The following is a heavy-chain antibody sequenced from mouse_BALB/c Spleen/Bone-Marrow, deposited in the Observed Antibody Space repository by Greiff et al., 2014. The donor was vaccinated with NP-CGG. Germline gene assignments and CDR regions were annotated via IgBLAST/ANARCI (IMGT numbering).Heavy chain of an antibody. V-gene: IGHV1S135*01. CDR2: IDPFNGGT. CDR1: FYSFTSSY. CDR3: ARNWDFDY. J-gene: IGHJ2*01. Sequence: LQASGPELMTPVASVTISCTASFYSFTSSYMHWVKQSPGQSLEWIGYIDPFNGGTSYNQKFKGKATLTVDKSSITAYMHLISLTSEDSAVYYCARNWDFDYWGQGTTLTVSS. D-gene: IGHD4-1*01.